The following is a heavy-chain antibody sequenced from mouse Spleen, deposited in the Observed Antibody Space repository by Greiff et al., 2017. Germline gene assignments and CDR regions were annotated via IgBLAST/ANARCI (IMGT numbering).Heavy chain of an antibody. J-gene: IGHJ3*01. CDR3: ARVDSSGYVAFAY. CDR2: INYDGSST. CDR1: GFTFSDYY. Sequence: EVHLVESEGGLVQPGSSMKLSCTASGFTFSDYYMAWVRQVPEKGLEWVANINYDGSSTYYLDSLKSRFIISRDNAKNILYLQMSSLKSEDTATYYCARVDSSGYVAFAYWGQGTLVTVSA. D-gene: IGHD3-2*01. V-gene: IGHV5-16*01.